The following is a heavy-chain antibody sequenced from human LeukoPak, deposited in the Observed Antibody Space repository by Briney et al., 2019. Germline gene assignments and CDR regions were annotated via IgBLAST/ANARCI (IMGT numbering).Heavy chain of an antibody. CDR3: ARQRGIESRSGWYRIFDF. D-gene: IGHD6-19*01. CDR1: GGSLSGYF. Sequence: SETLSLTCSVSGGSLSGYFWSWLRQAPGKGLEWIAYIHYDGRTDYNPSLQSRITIAVDTSKNQFSLKLNSATAADSAVYYCARQRGIESRSGWYRIFDFWGHGTLVTASS. V-gene: IGHV4-59*08. J-gene: IGHJ4*01. CDR2: IHYDGRT.